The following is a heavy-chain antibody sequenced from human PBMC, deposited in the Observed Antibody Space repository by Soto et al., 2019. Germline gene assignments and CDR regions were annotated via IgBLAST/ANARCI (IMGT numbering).Heavy chain of an antibody. CDR1: GYSISSINW. Sequence: QVQLQESGPGLVKPSDTLSLTCAVSGYSISSINWWCWILQPPVKGLEWIGYIYYSGTTYYNPSLRNRVTMSIDTSKNTFSLQLTSVTAVDTAVYSCAKREIQGPIDYWGQGTLVTVSS. J-gene: IGHJ4*02. CDR3: AKREIQGPIDY. D-gene: IGHD1-26*01. CDR2: IYYSGTT. V-gene: IGHV4-28*01.